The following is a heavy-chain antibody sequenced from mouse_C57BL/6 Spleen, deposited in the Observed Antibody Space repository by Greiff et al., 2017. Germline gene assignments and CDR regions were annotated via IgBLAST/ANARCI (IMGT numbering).Heavy chain of an antibody. J-gene: IGHJ3*01. CDR2: IYPGDGDT. Sequence: VKLQESGAELVKPGASVKISCKASGYAFSSYWMNWVKQRPGKGLEWIGQIYPGDGDTNYNGKFKGKATLTADKSSSTAYMQRSNLTSEDSAVCFCAREGGWSPNWSGFAYWGQGTLVTVSA. CDR1: GYAFSSYW. D-gene: IGHD4-1*01. V-gene: IGHV1-80*01. CDR3: AREGGWSPNWSGFAY.